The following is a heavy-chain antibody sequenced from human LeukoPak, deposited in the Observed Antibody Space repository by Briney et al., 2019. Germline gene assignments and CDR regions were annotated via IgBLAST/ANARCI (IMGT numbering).Heavy chain of an antibody. J-gene: IGHJ6*03. CDR3: ARGLGWKVATMGLFYMDV. V-gene: IGHV4-34*01. D-gene: IGHD5-24*01. CDR2: INHCGDT. Sequence: PSETLSLTCGVYGGSFSGYDWSWVRQPPGKGLEWIGEINHCGDTNYNPSLNSRVTISVDTSKKQFSLKVRSVTAADTAVYYCARGLGWKVATMGLFYMDVWGEGTTVTVSS. CDR1: GGSFSGYD.